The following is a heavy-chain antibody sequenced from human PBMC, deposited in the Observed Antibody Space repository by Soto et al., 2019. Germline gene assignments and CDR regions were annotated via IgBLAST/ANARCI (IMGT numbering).Heavy chain of an antibody. D-gene: IGHD3-22*01. CDR2: ISSSGSTI. CDR1: GFTFSDYY. CDR3: ARCSDYYDSSGYLGYYYYGMDV. Sequence: PGGSLRLSCAASGFTFSDYYMSWIRQAPGKGLEWVSYISSSGSTIYYADSVKGRFTISRDNAKNSLYLQMNSLRAEDTAVYYCARCSDYYDSSGYLGYYYYGMDVWGEGTTVTVS. V-gene: IGHV3-11*01. J-gene: IGHJ6*02.